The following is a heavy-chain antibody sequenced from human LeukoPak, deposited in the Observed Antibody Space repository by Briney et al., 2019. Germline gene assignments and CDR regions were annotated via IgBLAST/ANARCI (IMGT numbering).Heavy chain of an antibody. CDR3: AKDHYRSGYYTMSSFDY. Sequence: GGSLRLSCAASGFTFSSYAMSWVRQAPGKGLEWVSAISGSGGSTYHADSVKGRFTISRDNSKNTLYLQMNSLRAEDTAVYYCAKDHYRSGYYTMSSFDYWGQGTLVTISS. J-gene: IGHJ4*02. D-gene: IGHD3-22*01. CDR2: ISGSGGST. V-gene: IGHV3-23*01. CDR1: GFTFSSYA.